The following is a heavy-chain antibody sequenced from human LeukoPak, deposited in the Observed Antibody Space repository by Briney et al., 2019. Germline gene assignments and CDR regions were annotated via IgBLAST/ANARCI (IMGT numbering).Heavy chain of an antibody. J-gene: IGHJ3*02. V-gene: IGHV4-59*12. Sequence: PSETLSLTCTVSGGSISSYYWSWIRQPPGKGLEWIGYIYYSGSTNYNPSLKSRVTISVDTSKNQFSLKLSSVTAADTAVYYCARIRFLEWLSTPAFDIWGQGTMVTVSS. CDR3: ARIRFLEWLSTPAFDI. D-gene: IGHD3-3*01. CDR2: IYYSGST. CDR1: GGSISSYY.